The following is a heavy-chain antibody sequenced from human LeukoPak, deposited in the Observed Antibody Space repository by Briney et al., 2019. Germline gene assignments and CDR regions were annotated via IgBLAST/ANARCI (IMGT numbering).Heavy chain of an antibody. Sequence: SETLSLTCTVSGGSISSSSYYWGWIRQPPGKGLEWIGSIYYSGSTYYNPSLKSRVTISVDTSKNQFSLKLSSVTAADTAVYYCARAALDYYDFWSGSWGAFDIWGQGTMVTVSS. D-gene: IGHD3-3*01. V-gene: IGHV4-39*07. J-gene: IGHJ3*02. CDR2: IYYSGST. CDR1: GGSISSSSYY. CDR3: ARAALDYYDFWSGSWGAFDI.